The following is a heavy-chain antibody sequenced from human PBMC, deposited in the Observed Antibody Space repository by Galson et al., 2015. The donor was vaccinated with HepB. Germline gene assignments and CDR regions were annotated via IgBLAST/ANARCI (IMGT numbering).Heavy chain of an antibody. V-gene: IGHV7-4-1*02. Sequence: SVKVSCKASGYIFTTHAINWVRQAPGQGLEWMGWINTYTRNQTYARGFTGRCVFSFDTSVSTAYVEISSLKAEDTAVYYCARERDGYNLSPLDYWGQGTLVTVSS. CDR3: ARERDGYNLSPLDY. CDR2: INTYTRNQ. CDR1: GYIFTTHA. D-gene: IGHD5-24*01. J-gene: IGHJ4*02.